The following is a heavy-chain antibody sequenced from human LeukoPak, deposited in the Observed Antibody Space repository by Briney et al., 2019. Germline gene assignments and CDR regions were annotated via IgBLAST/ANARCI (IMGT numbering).Heavy chain of an antibody. J-gene: IGHJ6*03. D-gene: IGHD3-10*01. Sequence: SETLSLTCAVYGGSFSGYYWSWIRQPPGKGLEWIGEINHSGSTNYNPSLKSRVTISVDMSKNQFSLKLSSVTAADTAVYYCARRGSYYYGSGSYFGGRRYYYYMDVWGKGTTVTISS. V-gene: IGHV4-34*01. CDR1: GGSFSGYY. CDR2: INHSGST. CDR3: ARRGSYYYGSGSYFGGRRYYYYMDV.